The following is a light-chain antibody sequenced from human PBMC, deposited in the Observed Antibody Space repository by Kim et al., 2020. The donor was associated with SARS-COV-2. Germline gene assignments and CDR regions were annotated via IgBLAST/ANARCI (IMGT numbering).Light chain of an antibody. J-gene: IGLJ3*02. CDR1: SSTSESNT. V-gene: IGLV1-44*01. Sequence: GQRVTISCAGSSSTSESNTASWYQQLPGSAPKLLIYSNDQRPSGVPGRFSGSRSGTSASLAIRGLQSEDEAVYYCAAWDDSLYGWVFGGGTQLTVL. CDR2: SND. CDR3: AAWDDSLYGWV.